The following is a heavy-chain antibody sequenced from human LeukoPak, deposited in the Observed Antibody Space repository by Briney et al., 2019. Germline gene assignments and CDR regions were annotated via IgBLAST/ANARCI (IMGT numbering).Heavy chain of an antibody. D-gene: IGHD3-10*01. V-gene: IGHV2-5*02. J-gene: IGHJ2*01. CDR2: LTWDDEK. Sequence: SGPTLVKPTQPLALTCTFSGFSLTTLRVGVGWIRQPPGKALEWLAPLTWDDEKRYSPSLESSVTITKDTSKNQVVLTMTNIDTVDTGTYYCLHTGGAAASTEYFDLWGRGTLVTVSS. CDR3: LHTGGAAASTEYFDL. CDR1: GFSLTTLRVG.